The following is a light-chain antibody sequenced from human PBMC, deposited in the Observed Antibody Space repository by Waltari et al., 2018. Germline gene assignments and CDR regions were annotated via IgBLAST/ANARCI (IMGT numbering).Light chain of an antibody. J-gene: IGKJ1*01. CDR1: QTVLYTANNKNY. V-gene: IGKV4-1*01. Sequence: DLVMTQSPDSLAVPLGERAPITLTPRQTVLYTANNKNYLTSYHHKPGQPPKLLIFWASNRESGVPDRVTGSGSGTDFTLTISSLQAEDVAVYYCQQHYTTPWTFGQGTKVEIK. CDR3: QQHYTTPWT. CDR2: WAS.